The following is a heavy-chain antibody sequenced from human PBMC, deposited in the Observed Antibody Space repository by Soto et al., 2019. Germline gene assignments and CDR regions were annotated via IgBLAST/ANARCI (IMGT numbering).Heavy chain of an antibody. Sequence: GGSVKVYFKASGFTFTSSALQLVRQARGQRLEWIGWIVVGSGNTNYAQKFQERVTITRDMSTSTAYMELSSLRSEDTAVYYCARHWNYRPSYYYGMDVWGQGTPVTVSS. D-gene: IGHD1-7*01. V-gene: IGHV1-58*01. CDR3: ARHWNYRPSYYYGMDV. CDR1: GFTFTSSA. CDR2: IVVGSGNT. J-gene: IGHJ6*01.